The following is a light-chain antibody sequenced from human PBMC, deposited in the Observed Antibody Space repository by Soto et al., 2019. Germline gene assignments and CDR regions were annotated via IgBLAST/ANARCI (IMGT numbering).Light chain of an antibody. J-gene: IGKJ1*01. CDR1: QSISSW. V-gene: IGKV1-5*01. CDR2: DAS. CDR3: QQYNRYSPWT. Sequence: DIQMTQSPSTLSASVVDVVTITCRASQSISSWLAWYQQKPGKAPKLLIYDASSLESGVPSRFSGSGSGTEFTLTISSLQPDDFATYYCQQYNRYSPWTFGQGTKVDI.